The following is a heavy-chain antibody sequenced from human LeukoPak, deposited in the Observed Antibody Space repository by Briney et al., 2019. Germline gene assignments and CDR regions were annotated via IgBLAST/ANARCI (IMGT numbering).Heavy chain of an antibody. CDR1: GFTFSSYE. J-gene: IGHJ6*04. Sequence: GRSLRLSCAASGFTFSSYEMNWVRQAPGKGLEWVSYISSSGSTIYYADSVKGRFTISRDNAKNSLYLQMNTLRAEDTAVYYCAELGITMIGGVWGKGTTVTISS. CDR2: ISSSGSTI. CDR3: AELGITMIGGV. V-gene: IGHV3-48*03. D-gene: IGHD3-10*02.